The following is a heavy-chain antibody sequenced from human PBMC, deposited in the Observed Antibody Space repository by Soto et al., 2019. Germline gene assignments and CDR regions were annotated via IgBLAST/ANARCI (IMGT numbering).Heavy chain of an antibody. CDR2: INPDGSLT. J-gene: IGHJ6*02. V-gene: IGHV3-20*04. CDR3: TRDSFDETYYYGMDV. CDR1: GFIFDDYG. Sequence: GGSLRLSCAASGFIFDDYGMSWVRQGPGKGLEWVSRINPDGSLTSYAESVKGQFTMSRDNAKNTLYLQMNRLRAGDTAVYFCTRDSFDETYYYGMDVWGQGTTVTVSS. D-gene: IGHD3-9*01.